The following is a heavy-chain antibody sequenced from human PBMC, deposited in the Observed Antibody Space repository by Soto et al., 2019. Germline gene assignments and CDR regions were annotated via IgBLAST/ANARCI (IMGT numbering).Heavy chain of an antibody. V-gene: IGHV3-48*01. CDR1: GFTFSRYD. Sequence: EVQLVESGGGLVQPGGSLRLSCAASGFTFSRYDMNWVRQAPGKGLEWLSYISSISDTIYYAVSVKGRFTISRDHAKNSLYLQMNSLRVDDTGVDYCARYEGWGRWFYPWGQGTLGNVSS. J-gene: IGHJ5*02. D-gene: IGHD7-27*01. CDR2: ISSISDTI. CDR3: ARYEGWGRWFYP.